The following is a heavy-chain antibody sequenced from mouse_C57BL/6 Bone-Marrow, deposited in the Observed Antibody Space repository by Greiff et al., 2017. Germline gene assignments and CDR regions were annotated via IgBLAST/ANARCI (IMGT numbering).Heavy chain of an antibody. CDR3: ARGGNLDY. D-gene: IGHD2-1*01. CDR2: IDPEDGEI. CDR1: GFNIKDYS. V-gene: IGHV14-2*01. J-gene: IGHJ2*01. Sequence: EVKVVESGAELVKPGASVKLSCTASGFNIKDYSMHWVKQRTEQGLEWIGRIDPEDGEIKYAPNVPGKATITADTSSNTAYLQLSSLTSEDTAVYYYARGGNLDYWGQGTTLTFSS.